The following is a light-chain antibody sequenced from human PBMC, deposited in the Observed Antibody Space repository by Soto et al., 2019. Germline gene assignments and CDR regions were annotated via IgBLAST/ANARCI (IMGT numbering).Light chain of an antibody. CDR2: DAS. V-gene: IGKV3-11*01. CDR3: QQRSDWPPIT. Sequence: IVLTQSPATLSLSPGDRATLSCRASQSVNSYLAWYQQKPGQAPRLLIYDASNRATGIPARFSGSGSGTDFTLTITGLEPEDFAVYYCQQRSDWPPITFGQGTRLEIK. J-gene: IGKJ5*01. CDR1: QSVNSY.